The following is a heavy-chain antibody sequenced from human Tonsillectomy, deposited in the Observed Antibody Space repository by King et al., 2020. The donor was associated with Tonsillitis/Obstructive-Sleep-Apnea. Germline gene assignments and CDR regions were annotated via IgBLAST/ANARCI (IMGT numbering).Heavy chain of an antibody. CDR2: ISSSSTYI. CDR1: GFTFSSYS. CDR3: SRSDGGDYGDPYYFDY. J-gene: IGHJ4*02. D-gene: IGHD4-17*01. Sequence: VQLVESGGGLVKRGGSLRLSCAGSGFTFSSYSMNWVRQAPGKGLEWVSSISSSSTYIYYADSVKGRFTISRDNAKNSLYLQMNSLRADDTAVYYFSRSDGGDYGDPYYFDYWGQGTLVTVSS. V-gene: IGHV3-21*01.